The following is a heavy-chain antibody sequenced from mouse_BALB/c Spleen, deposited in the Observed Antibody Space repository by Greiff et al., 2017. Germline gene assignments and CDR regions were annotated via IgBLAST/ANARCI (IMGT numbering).Heavy chain of an antibody. J-gene: IGHJ4*01. Sequence: QVQLKQSGAELARPGASVKMSCKASGYTFTSYTMHWVKQRPGQGLEWIGYINPSSGYTNYNQKFKDKATLTADKSSSTAYMQLSSLTSEDSAVYYCARNNYDAMDYWGQGTSVTVSS. D-gene: IGHD1-3*01. CDR1: GYTFTSYT. CDR3: ARNNYDAMDY. CDR2: INPSSGYT. V-gene: IGHV1-4*01.